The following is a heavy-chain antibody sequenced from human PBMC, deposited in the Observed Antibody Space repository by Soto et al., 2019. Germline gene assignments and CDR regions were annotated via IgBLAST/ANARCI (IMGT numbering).Heavy chain of an antibody. D-gene: IGHD3-10*01. J-gene: IGHJ4*02. CDR3: AKHRAGFGSGSDTYYFDV. CDR2: ISWNSGTI. CDR1: GFTFDDFA. Sequence: VQLVESGGGLIQPGKSLRLSCAASGFTFDDFAMDWVRQAPGKGLEWVSSISWNSGTIDYADSVKGRFTISRDNARNSLHLQMNSMRTENTAVYYCAKHRAGFGSGSDTYYFDVWGQGTLVTVSS. V-gene: IGHV3-9*01.